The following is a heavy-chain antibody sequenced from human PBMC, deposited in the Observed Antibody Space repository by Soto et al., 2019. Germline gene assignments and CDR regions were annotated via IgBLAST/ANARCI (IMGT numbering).Heavy chain of an antibody. J-gene: IGHJ6*02. V-gene: IGHV3-53*01. CDR1: GFTVSSNY. CDR3: ALRSGWYWYSGSDGMDV. D-gene: IGHD6-19*01. Sequence: GGSLRLSCAASGFTVSSNYMSWVRQAPGKGLEWVSVIYSGGSTYYADSVKGRFTISRDNSKNTLYLQMNSLRAEDTAVYYCALRSGWYWYSGSDGMDVWGQGTTVTVSS. CDR2: IYSGGST.